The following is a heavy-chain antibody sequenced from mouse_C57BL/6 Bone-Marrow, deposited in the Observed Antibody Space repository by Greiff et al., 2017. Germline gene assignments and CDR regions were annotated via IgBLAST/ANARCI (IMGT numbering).Heavy chain of an antibody. D-gene: IGHD1-1*01. CDR1: GYTFTDYY. J-gene: IGHJ3*01. V-gene: IGHV1-19*01. CDR2: INPYNGGT. CDR3: ARGLLRAY. Sequence: EVMLVESGPVLVKPGASVKMSCKASGYTFTDYYMNWVKQSHGKSLEWIGVINPYNGGTSYNQKFKGKATLTVDKSSSTAYMELNSLTSEDSAVYYCARGLLRAYWGQGTLVTVSA.